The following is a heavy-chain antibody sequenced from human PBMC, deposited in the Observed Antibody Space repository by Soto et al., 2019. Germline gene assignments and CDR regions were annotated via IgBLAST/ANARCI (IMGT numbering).Heavy chain of an antibody. CDR1: GGSISSYY. CDR3: ARGNVVAIDY. J-gene: IGHJ4*02. D-gene: IGHD2-21*01. Sequence: SETLSLTCTVSGGSISSYYWSWIRQPPGKGLEWIGYIYYSGRTNYNPSLKSRVTISVDTSKNQFSLKLSSVTAADTAVYYCARGNVVAIDYWGQGTLVTVSS. CDR2: IYYSGRT. V-gene: IGHV4-59*01.